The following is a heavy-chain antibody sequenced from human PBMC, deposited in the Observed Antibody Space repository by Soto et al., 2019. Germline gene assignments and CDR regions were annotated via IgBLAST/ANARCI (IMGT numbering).Heavy chain of an antibody. V-gene: IGHV4-59*08. D-gene: IGHD3-9*01. Sequence: SETLSLTCTVSGGSISTFYWSWIRQPPGKGLEWTGYVYYTGSTSYNPSLKRRVPFSADSSRGQFSLRLNSVTAADTAVYYCARTVLGPDLLADSFVDYYYYMDVWGQGTTVTVSS. CDR1: GGSISTFY. CDR3: ARTVLGPDLLADSFVDYYYYMDV. J-gene: IGHJ6*03. CDR2: VYYTGST.